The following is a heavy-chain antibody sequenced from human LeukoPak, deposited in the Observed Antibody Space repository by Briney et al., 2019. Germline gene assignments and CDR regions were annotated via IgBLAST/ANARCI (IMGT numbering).Heavy chain of an antibody. J-gene: IGHJ4*02. D-gene: IGHD3-10*01. CDR1: GFTFSSNY. V-gene: IGHV3-53*01. CDR3: ARGAYYYGSGSYSGFDY. Sequence: GGSLRLSCAASGFTFSSNYMSWVRQAPGKGLERVSVIYSGGSTYYADSVKGRFTISRDNSKNTLYLQMNSLRAEDTAVYYCARGAYYYGSGSYSGFDYWGQGTLVTVSS. CDR2: IYSGGST.